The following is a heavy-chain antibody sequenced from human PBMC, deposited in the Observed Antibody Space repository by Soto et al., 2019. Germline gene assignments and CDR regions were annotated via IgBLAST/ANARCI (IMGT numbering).Heavy chain of an antibody. V-gene: IGHV4-4*07. CDR1: GVSTSIYY. D-gene: IGHD2-15*01. CDR3: ATTLAARGAFDV. J-gene: IGHJ3*01. CDR2: IYASRTT. Sequence: SETLSLTCSVSGVSTSIYYWTWIRQSAGKGLEWIGRIYASRTTHYNPSLNSRVTMSVDTSRNQFSLKLSSVTATDTALYYCATTLAARGAFDVWGQGTMVPVSS.